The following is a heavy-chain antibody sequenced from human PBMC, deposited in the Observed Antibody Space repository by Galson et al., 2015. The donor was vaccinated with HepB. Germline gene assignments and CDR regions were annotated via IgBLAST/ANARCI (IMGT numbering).Heavy chain of an antibody. CDR2: ISSSSTTI. J-gene: IGHJ4*02. Sequence: SLRLSCAASGFTFNGYSMNWVRQAPGKGLEWLSYISSSSTTIYYADSVKGRFTISRDNAKSSLYLQMNSLRAEDMAVYYCARERGSIFSQLYYFDYWGQGALVTVSS. D-gene: IGHD3-16*01. V-gene: IGHV3-48*04. CDR3: ARERGSIFSQLYYFDY. CDR1: GFTFNGYS.